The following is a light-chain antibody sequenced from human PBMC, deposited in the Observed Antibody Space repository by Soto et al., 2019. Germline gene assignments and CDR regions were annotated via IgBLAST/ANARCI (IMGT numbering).Light chain of an antibody. CDR2: ATS. V-gene: IGKV3-20*01. CDR3: QQYGDSVT. CDR1: QSVSTTY. J-gene: IGKJ4*01. Sequence: DIVLTHAPGTLSMSPGERATLSCRASQSVSTTYFAWFQQKPGQAPRLLIYATSNRATDIPDRFSGSGSGTDFTLTISRLEPEDFAVYFCQQYGDSVTFGGGTKVDIK.